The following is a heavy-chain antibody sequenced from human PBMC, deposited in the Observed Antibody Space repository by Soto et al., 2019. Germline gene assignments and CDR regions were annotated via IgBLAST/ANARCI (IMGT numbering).Heavy chain of an antibody. CDR1: GVSLSDYE. CDR2: ISRTGKSI. CDR3: AKLIGGVKAIGGTGNWLGT. Sequence: EVQLVESGGGLVQPGGSLRLSCAASGVSLSDYEMSWVRQAPGKRLEWVSYISRTGKSIKYADSVKGRFTISRANAENSLYLQMHSLSAEDTAVYYCAKLIGGVKAIGGTGNWLGTWGQGTLVTVSS. V-gene: IGHV3-48*03. D-gene: IGHD3-3*01. J-gene: IGHJ5*02.